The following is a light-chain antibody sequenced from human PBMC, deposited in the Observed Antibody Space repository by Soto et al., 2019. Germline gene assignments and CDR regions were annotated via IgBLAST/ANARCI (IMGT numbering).Light chain of an antibody. CDR2: DAS. J-gene: IGKJ5*01. CDR1: QSVSSR. Sequence: MTQSPSTLSATAGDRSTLSCMASQSVSSRLAWYQRKPGQGPRLLIYDASTRATGIAARISGSGSGTDFTLTITRLEPEDSAVYFCQQYTGPPTTFGQGTRLEIK. V-gene: IGKV3-15*01. CDR3: QQYTGPPTT.